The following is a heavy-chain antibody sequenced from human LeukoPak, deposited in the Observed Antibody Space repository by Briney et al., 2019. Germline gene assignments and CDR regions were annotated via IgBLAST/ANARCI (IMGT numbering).Heavy chain of an antibody. CDR3: ARDHSYSSGWHGRVEAFDL. V-gene: IGHV1-2*02. CDR1: GYTFTGYY. D-gene: IGHD6-19*01. Sequence: GASVKVSCKASGYTFTGYYMHWVRQAPGQGLEWMGWINPNSGGTKYAQKFQGRVTMTRDTSITTAYMDLSRLRSDDTAVYYCARDHSYSSGWHGRVEAFDLWGQGTTVTVSS. CDR2: INPNSGGT. J-gene: IGHJ3*01.